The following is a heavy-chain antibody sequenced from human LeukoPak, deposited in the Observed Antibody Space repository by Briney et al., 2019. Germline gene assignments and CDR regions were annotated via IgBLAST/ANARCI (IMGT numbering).Heavy chain of an antibody. J-gene: IGHJ3*02. CDR3: ARDPYSSGSDAFDI. V-gene: IGHV3-23*01. CDR2: ISGSGGST. Sequence: HPGGSLRLSFAASGFTFSSYAMSWVRQAPGKGLEWVSAISGSGGSTYYADSVKGRFTISRDNSKNTLYLQMNSLRAEDTAVYYCARDPYSSGSDAFDIWGQGTMVTVSS. D-gene: IGHD6-19*01. CDR1: GFTFSSYA.